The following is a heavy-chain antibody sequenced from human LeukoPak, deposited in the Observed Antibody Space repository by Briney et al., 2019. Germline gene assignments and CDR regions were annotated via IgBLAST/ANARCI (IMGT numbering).Heavy chain of an antibody. V-gene: IGHV1-18*01. Sequence: ASVKVSCKASGYTFTSYGISWVRQAPGQGLEWMGWISAYNGNTNYAQKLQGRVTMTTDTSTSTAYMELRSLRPDDTAVYYCARASSSWYYFDYWGQGTLVTVSS. CDR2: ISAYNGNT. CDR3: ARASSSWYYFDY. J-gene: IGHJ4*02. D-gene: IGHD6-13*01. CDR1: GYTFTSYG.